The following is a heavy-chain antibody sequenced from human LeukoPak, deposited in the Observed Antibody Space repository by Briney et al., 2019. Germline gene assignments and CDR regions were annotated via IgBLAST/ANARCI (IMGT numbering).Heavy chain of an antibody. D-gene: IGHD3-10*01. J-gene: IGHJ6*02. V-gene: IGHV1-18*01. CDR1: GYTFTSCG. CDR3: ARGAIRGVIPSPAMDV. Sequence: GASVKVSCKASGYTFTSCGISWVRQAPGQGLEWMGWISAYNGNTNYAQKLQGRVTMTTDTSTSTAYMELRSLRSDDTAVYYCARGAIRGVIPSPAMDVWGQGTTVTVSS. CDR2: ISAYNGNT.